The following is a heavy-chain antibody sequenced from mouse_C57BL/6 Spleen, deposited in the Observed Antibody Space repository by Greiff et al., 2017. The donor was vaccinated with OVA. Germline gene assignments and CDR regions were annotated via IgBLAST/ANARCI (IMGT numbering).Heavy chain of an antibody. CDR1: GYSITSGYD. D-gene: IGHD4-1*01. CDR2: ISYSGST. V-gene: IGHV3-1*01. CDR3: ARALTGTLFDY. Sequence: EVQLVESGPGMVKPSQSLSLTCTVTGYSITSGYDWHWIRHFPGNKLEWMGYISYSGSTNYNPSLKSRISITHDTSKNHFFLKLNSVTTEDTATYYCARALTGTLFDYWGQGTTLTVSS. J-gene: IGHJ2*01.